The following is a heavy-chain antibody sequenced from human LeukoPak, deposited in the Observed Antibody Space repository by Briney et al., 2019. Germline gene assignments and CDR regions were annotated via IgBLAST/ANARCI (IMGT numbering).Heavy chain of an antibody. Sequence: GGSLRLSCAASGFTFSSYGMHWVRQAPGKGLEWVAFIRYDGSNKYYADSVKGRFTISRDNAKNSLYLQMNSLRAEDTALYYCARGWGDTYSSSWYYFDYWGQGTLVTVSS. V-gene: IGHV3-30*02. D-gene: IGHD6-13*01. CDR2: IRYDGSNK. CDR3: ARGWGDTYSSSWYYFDY. CDR1: GFTFSSYG. J-gene: IGHJ4*02.